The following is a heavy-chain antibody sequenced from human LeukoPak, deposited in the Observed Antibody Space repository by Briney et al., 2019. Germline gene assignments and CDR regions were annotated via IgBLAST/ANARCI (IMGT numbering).Heavy chain of an antibody. CDR2: ISGSSRST. J-gene: IGHJ6*03. CDR1: GFTFSTYA. V-gene: IGHV3-23*01. CDR3: ASTYKDSGYDLSYYYYYSMDV. D-gene: IGHD5-12*01. Sequence: GGSLRLSCAASGFTFSTYAMSWVRQAPGKGLEWVSVISGSSRSTYYADSVKGRFTISRDNSRNTLYLQMNSLRAEHTAVYYCASTYKDSGYDLSYYYYYSMDVWGKGTTVSVSS.